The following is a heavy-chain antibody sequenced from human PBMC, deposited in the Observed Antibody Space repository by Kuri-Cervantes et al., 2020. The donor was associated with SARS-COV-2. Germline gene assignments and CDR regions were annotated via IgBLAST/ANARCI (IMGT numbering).Heavy chain of an antibody. Sequence: ESLKISCAVSGYSISSGYYWGWIRQPPGKGLEWIGSINHSGSTNYNPSLKSRVTISVDTSKNQFSLKLSSVTAADTAVYYCARGGFLTGYRGTRGAFDIWGQGTMVTVSS. CDR2: INHSGST. D-gene: IGHD3-9*01. CDR1: GYSISSGYY. V-gene: IGHV4-38-2*01. J-gene: IGHJ3*02. CDR3: ARGGFLTGYRGTRGAFDI.